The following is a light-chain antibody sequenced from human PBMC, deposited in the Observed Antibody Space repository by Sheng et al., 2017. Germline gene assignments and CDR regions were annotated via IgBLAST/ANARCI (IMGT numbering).Light chain of an antibody. CDR1: QSVTSY. J-gene: IGKJ2*01. CDR2: DAS. V-gene: IGKV3-11*01. CDR3: QQRSSWPWT. Sequence: EIVLTQSPATLSLSPGERATLSCRASQSVTSYLAWYQQKLGQAPRLLIYDASNRATGIPARFSGGGSGTDFTLTISSLEPEDFAVYYCQQRSSWPWTFGQGTKLEIK.